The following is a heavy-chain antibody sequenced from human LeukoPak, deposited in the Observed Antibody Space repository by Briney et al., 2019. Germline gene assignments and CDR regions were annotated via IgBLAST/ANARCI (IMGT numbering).Heavy chain of an antibody. Sequence: GGSLRLSCAVSGITLSNYGMSWVRQAPGKGLEWAAGISGRVGGTHYADSVKGRFTISRDNPKNTLHLQMNSLRAEDTAVYFCAKRGVVIRVVLVGFHKEAYYFDSWGQGALVTVSS. CDR3: AKRGVVIRVVLVGFHKEAYYFDS. D-gene: IGHD3-10*01. V-gene: IGHV3-23*01. CDR1: GITLSNYG. CDR2: ISGRVGGT. J-gene: IGHJ4*02.